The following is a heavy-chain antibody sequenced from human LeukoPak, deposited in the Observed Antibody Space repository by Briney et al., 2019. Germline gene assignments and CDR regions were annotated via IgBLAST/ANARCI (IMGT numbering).Heavy chain of an antibody. CDR2: IYSGGAT. J-gene: IGHJ4*02. CDR1: GFTVSSHY. V-gene: IGHV3-53*01. Sequence: GGSLRLSCAASGFTVSSHYMTWVRQAPGKGLEWVSVIYSGGATYYADSVLGRFTISRDNSKNTLYLQMNSLRAEDTAVYYCARFYGQYSGTYAHDCWGQGTLVTVSS. CDR3: ARFYGQYSGTYAHDC. D-gene: IGHD1-26*01.